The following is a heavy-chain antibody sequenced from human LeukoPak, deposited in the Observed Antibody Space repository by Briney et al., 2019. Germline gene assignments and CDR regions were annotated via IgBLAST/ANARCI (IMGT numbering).Heavy chain of an antibody. V-gene: IGHV3-33*06. CDR1: GFTFSSYG. D-gene: IGHD5-18*01. J-gene: IGHJ4*02. Sequence: GGSLRLSCAAYGFTFSSYGMHWVRQAPGKGLEGVAVIWYDGSNKYYADSVKGRFTISRDNSKNPLYLQMNSLRAEDTAAYYCAKGMRGYSYGFFDYWGQGTLVTVSS. CDR2: IWYDGSNK. CDR3: AKGMRGYSYGFFDY.